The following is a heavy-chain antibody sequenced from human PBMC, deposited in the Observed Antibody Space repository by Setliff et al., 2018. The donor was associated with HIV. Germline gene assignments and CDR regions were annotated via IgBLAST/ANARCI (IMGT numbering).Heavy chain of an antibody. V-gene: IGHV3-7*03. J-gene: IGHJ5*02. CDR3: ARVHLTTNAVYGVVSNWFDP. CDR2: ISPDGSRN. D-gene: IGHD3-3*01. Sequence: GGSLRLSCEASGFTFSAFWMHWVRQAPGKGLEWVASISPDGSRNYCVGSVKGRFTASRDNAKSSLYLQMNSLSAEDTAVYYCARVHLTTNAVYGVVSNWFDPWGQGALVTVSS. CDR1: GFTFSAFW.